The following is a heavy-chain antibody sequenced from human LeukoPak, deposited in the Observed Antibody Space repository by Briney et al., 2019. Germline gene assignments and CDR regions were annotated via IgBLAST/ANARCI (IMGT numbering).Heavy chain of an antibody. CDR3: ARDMSGSYQDNWFDP. CDR2: INPNSGGT. CDR1: GYTFTGYY. V-gene: IGHV1-2*02. Sequence: ASVKVSFKASGYTFTGYYMHWVRQAPGQGLEWMGWINPNSGGTSYAQKFQGRVTMTRDTSISTAYMELSRLRSDDTAVYYCARDMSGSYQDNWFDPWGQGTLVTVSS. J-gene: IGHJ5*02. D-gene: IGHD1-26*01.